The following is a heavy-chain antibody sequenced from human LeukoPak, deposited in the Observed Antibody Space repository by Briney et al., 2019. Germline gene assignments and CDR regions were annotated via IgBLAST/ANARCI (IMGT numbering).Heavy chain of an antibody. CDR1: GFTFSDYY. CDR2: ISSSGSTI. J-gene: IGHJ4*02. Sequence: PGGSLRLSCAASGFTFSDYYMSWIRQAPGKGLEWVSYISSSGSTIYYADSVKGRFTISRDNPKNSLYLQMNSLRAEDTAVYYCARTPGAYCGGDCYSGWFDYWGQGTLVTVSS. CDR3: ARTPGAYCGGDCYSGWFDY. V-gene: IGHV3-11*01. D-gene: IGHD2-21*02.